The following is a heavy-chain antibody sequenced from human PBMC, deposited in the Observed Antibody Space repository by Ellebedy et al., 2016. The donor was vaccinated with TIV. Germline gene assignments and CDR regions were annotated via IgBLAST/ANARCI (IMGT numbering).Heavy chain of an antibody. Sequence: ASVKVSCKASGYTFTSYDINWVRHATGQGLEWMGWMNPNSGNTGYAQKFQGRVTMTRNTSISTAYMELSSLRSEDTAVYYCASGELEGDAFDIWGQGTMVTVSS. CDR1: GYTFTSYD. D-gene: IGHD1-1*01. V-gene: IGHV1-8*01. J-gene: IGHJ3*02. CDR3: ASGELEGDAFDI. CDR2: MNPNSGNT.